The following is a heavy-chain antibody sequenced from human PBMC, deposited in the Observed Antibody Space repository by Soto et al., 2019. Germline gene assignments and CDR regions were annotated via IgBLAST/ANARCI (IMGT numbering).Heavy chain of an antibody. CDR1: GGLFSSDA. CDR3: ARGGSGYVWFNEY. Sequence: SVKVSCKDTGGLFSSDAGSWVRQAPGQGLEWMGGIIPVFGTAYYAQKFQGRVTITADESTNTAYMELSSLRSEDTAMYYCARGGSGYVWFNEYWGQGTLVTVSS. V-gene: IGHV1-69*13. J-gene: IGHJ4*02. D-gene: IGHD3-22*01. CDR2: IIPVFGTA.